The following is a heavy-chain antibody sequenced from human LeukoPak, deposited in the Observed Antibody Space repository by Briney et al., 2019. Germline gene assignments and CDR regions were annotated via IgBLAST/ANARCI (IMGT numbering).Heavy chain of an antibody. D-gene: IGHD6-19*01. CDR2: IKQNGSDK. CDR3: ARAREVKSGWYANDY. CDR1: GFTFSSYW. J-gene: IGHJ4*02. Sequence: GGSLRLSCAASGFTFSSYWMSWVRPAPGKGLEWVGNIKQNGSDKYYVESVKGRFTISRDNAKNSLYLQTNSLRAEDTAVYYCARAREVKSGWYANDYWGQGTLVTVSS. V-gene: IGHV3-7*01.